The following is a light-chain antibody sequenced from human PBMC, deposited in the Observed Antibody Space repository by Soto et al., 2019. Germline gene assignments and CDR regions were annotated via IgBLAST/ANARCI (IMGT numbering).Light chain of an antibody. Sequence: EIVLTQSPGTLSLSPGERATLSCRASQSVSSSYLAWYQQKPGQAPRLLIYGASSRDTGIPDRFSGSGSGTDFTLTISRLEPEDFAVYYCQQYCSSYTFGQGTKLEIK. J-gene: IGKJ2*01. V-gene: IGKV3-20*01. CDR3: QQYCSSYT. CDR2: GAS. CDR1: QSVSSSY.